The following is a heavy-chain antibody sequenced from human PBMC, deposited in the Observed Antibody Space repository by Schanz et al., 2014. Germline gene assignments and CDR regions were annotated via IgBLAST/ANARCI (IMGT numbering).Heavy chain of an antibody. Sequence: EVKLLESGGGLVQPGGSLRLSCAASGFTFATYAMSWVRQAPGKGLEWVSIIYSGVSTYYADSVKGRFTISRDNSKNTVYLQMNSLRGEDTGMYYCARAKRFGDMDVWGQGTTVTVSS. D-gene: IGHD3-10*01. CDR3: ARAKRFGDMDV. V-gene: IGHV3-66*01. J-gene: IGHJ6*02. CDR1: GFTFATYA. CDR2: IYSGVST.